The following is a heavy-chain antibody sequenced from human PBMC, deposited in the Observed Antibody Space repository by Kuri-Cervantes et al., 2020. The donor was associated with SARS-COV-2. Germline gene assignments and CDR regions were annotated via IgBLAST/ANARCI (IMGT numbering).Heavy chain of an antibody. CDR1: RGSISSSSYY. Sequence: SETLSLTCTVPRGSISSSSYYWGWIRQPPGKGLEWIWSIYYTGNTYYNPSLNSRVTMSVDTSKNQFSLKVSSVTAADTAVYYCARALLGYCSSTSCYFHYFDFWGQGTLVTVSS. CDR2: IYYTGNT. D-gene: IGHD2-2*01. CDR3: ARALLGYCSSTSCYFHYFDF. J-gene: IGHJ4*02. V-gene: IGHV4-39*01.